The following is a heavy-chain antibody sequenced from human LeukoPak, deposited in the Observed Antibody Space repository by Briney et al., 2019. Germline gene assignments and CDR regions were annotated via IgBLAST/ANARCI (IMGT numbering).Heavy chain of an antibody. CDR3: ASLRDGYNFDY. CDR2: MYYSGST. CDR1: GGSISSSRYY. J-gene: IGHJ4*02. D-gene: IGHD5-24*01. V-gene: IGHV4-39*01. Sequence: SETLSLTCSVPGGSISSSRYYWGWIRQPPGKGLEWIGSMYYSGSTYYNPSLKSRVTISVDTSMNQFSLKLSSVTAADTAVYYCASLRDGYNFDYWGQGTLVTVSS.